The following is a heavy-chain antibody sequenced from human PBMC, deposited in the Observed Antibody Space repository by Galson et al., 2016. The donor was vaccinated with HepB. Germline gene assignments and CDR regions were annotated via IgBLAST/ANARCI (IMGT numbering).Heavy chain of an antibody. D-gene: IGHD3-3*01. J-gene: IGHJ4*02. CDR3: AREDFWSGYDY. CDR2: IKHSGST. V-gene: IGHV4-34*01. CDR1: GGSFSGYY. Sequence: ETLSLTCAVYGGSFSGYYWSWIRQPPGKGLEWIGEIKHSGSTNYKSSLKSRVTISVDTSKNQFSLKLRSVSAADTAVYYCAREDFWSGYDYWGQGTLVTVSS.